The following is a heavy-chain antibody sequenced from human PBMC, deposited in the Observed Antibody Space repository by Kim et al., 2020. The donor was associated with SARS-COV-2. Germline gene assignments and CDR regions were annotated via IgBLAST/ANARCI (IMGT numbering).Heavy chain of an antibody. J-gene: IGHJ4*02. V-gene: IGHV5-51*01. D-gene: IGHD3-22*01. CDR1: GYRFTTYW. Sequence: GESLKISCKGSGYRFTTYWIGWVRQMPGKGLEWMGIIYPGDSDTRYSPSFQGQVTISADKSISTAYLQWSSLKASDTAMYYCARVFEYYYDSSGLRPSYFDYWGQGTLVTVSS. CDR3: ARVFEYYYDSSGLRPSYFDY. CDR2: IYPGDSDT.